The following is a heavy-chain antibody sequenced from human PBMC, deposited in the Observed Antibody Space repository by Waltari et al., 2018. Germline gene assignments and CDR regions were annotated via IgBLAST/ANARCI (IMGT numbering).Heavy chain of an antibody. CDR2: ISYDGSNK. CDR1: GFTFSSYA. D-gene: IGHD2-15*01. CDR3: VSWGRCSGGSCYSARYYYYYYMDV. V-gene: IGHV3-30-3*01. Sequence: AASGFTFSSYAMHWVRQAPGKGLEWVAVISYDGSNKYYADSVKGRFTISRDNSKNTLYLQMNSLRAEDTAVYYCVSWGRCSGGSCYSARYYYYYYMDVWGKGTTVTISS. J-gene: IGHJ6*03.